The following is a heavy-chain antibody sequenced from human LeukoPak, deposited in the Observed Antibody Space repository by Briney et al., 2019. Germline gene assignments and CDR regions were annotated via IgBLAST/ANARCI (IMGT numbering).Heavy chain of an antibody. J-gene: IGHJ4*02. V-gene: IGHV1-2*06. D-gene: IGHD5-12*01. CDR3: ARDVYSGYDGGGDY. CDR2: INPNSGGT. CDR1: GYTFTGYY. Sequence: GASVKVSCKASGYTFTGYYMHWVRQAPGQGVEWMGRINPNSGGTNYAQKFQGRVTMTRDTSISTAYMELSRLRSDDTAVYYCARDVYSGYDGGGDYWGQGTLVTVSS.